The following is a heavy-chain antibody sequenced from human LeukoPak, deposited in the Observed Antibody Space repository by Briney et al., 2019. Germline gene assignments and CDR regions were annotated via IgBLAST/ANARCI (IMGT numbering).Heavy chain of an antibody. J-gene: IGHJ6*02. CDR1: GFTFSSYW. Sequence: GGSLRLSCAASGFTFSSYWMNWARQAPGKGLEWVASINHNGNVDYYVDSVKGRFTISRDNAKNSLYLQMSYLRAEDTAVYFCARGGGLDVWGQGATVTVSS. D-gene: IGHD3-16*01. CDR2: INHNGNVD. CDR3: ARGGGLDV. V-gene: IGHV3-7*03.